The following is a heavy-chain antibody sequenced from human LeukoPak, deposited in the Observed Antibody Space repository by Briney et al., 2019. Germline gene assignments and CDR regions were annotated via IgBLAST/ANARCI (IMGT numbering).Heavy chain of an antibody. CDR2: ISSSSSTI. CDR1: GFTFSSYE. Sequence: GGSLRLTCAASGFTFSSYEMNWVRQAPGKGLEWVSYISSSSSTIYYADSVKGRFTISRDNAKNSLYLQMNSLRAEDTAVYYCARDYIYCSGGSCYPEVFDPWGQGTLVTVSS. CDR3: ARDYIYCSGGSCYPEVFDP. V-gene: IGHV3-48*03. J-gene: IGHJ5*02. D-gene: IGHD2-15*01.